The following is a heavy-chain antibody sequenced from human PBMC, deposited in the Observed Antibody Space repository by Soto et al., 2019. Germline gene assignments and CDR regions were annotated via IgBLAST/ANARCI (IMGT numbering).Heavy chain of an antibody. CDR1: GGSISSSSYY. CDR3: ARHLAPYVDWLLTLFDY. CDR2: IYYSGST. D-gene: IGHD3-9*01. J-gene: IGHJ4*02. V-gene: IGHV4-39*01. Sequence: QLQLQESGPGLVKPSETLSLTCTVSGGSISSSSYYWGWIRQPPGKGLEWIGSIYYSGSTYYNPSLKSRVTISVDTSKNQFSLKLSSVTAADTAVYYCARHLAPYVDWLLTLFDYWGQGTLVTVSS.